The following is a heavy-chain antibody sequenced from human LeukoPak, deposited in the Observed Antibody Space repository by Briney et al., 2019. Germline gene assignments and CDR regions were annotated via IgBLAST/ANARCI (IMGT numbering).Heavy chain of an antibody. D-gene: IGHD4-17*01. J-gene: IGHJ4*02. CDR1: GFTFRTYG. V-gene: IGHV3-30*19. CDR3: ARRGDYGDYLDY. CDR2: ISYDGSNK. Sequence: GGSLRLSCAASGFTFRTYGLHWVRQAPGKGLEWVAVISYDGSNKYYADSVKGRFTISRDNSKNTLYLQMNSLRAEDTAVYYCARRGDYGDYLDYWGQGTLVTVSS.